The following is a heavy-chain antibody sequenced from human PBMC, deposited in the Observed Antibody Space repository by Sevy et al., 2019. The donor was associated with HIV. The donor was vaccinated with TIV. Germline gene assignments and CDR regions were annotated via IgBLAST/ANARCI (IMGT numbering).Heavy chain of an antibody. J-gene: IGHJ6*02. D-gene: IGHD2-15*01. CDR1: GGSISSGGYY. CDR2: IYYSGST. V-gene: IGHV4-31*03. Sequence: SETLSLTCTVSGGSISSGGYYWSWIRQHPGKGLEWIGYIYYSGSTYYNPSLKSRVTISVDTSKNQFSLKLSSVTAAYTAVYYCARDGVAADYYYGMDVWGQGTTVTVSS. CDR3: ARDGVAADYYYGMDV.